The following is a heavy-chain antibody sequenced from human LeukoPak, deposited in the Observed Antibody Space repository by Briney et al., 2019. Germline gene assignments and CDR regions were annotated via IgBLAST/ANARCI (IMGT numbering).Heavy chain of an antibody. CDR2: INHSGST. V-gene: IGHV4-34*01. Sequence: PSETLSLTCAVYGGSFSGYYWSWIRQPPGKGLEWIGEINHSGSTNYNPSLKSRVTISVDTSKNQFSLKLSSVTAADTAVYYCASLYYYGSGSYYNVWGQGTLVTVPS. J-gene: IGHJ4*02. D-gene: IGHD3-10*01. CDR1: GGSFSGYY. CDR3: ASLYYYGSGSYYNV.